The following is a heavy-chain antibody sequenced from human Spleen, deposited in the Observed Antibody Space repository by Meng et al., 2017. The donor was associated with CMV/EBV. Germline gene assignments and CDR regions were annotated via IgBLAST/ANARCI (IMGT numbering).Heavy chain of an antibody. CDR2: IIPIFGTA. Sequence: SVKVSCKASGSTFSSFGISWVRQAPGQGLEWMGDIIPIFGTANYAQKFQGRLTITTDESTRIAYMELSSLRYEDTAMYYCARDRIPGYTYGYNESDLWGQGTLVTVSS. V-gene: IGHV1-69*05. J-gene: IGHJ5*02. D-gene: IGHD3-16*01. CDR1: GSTFSSFG. CDR3: ARDRIPGYTYGYNESDL.